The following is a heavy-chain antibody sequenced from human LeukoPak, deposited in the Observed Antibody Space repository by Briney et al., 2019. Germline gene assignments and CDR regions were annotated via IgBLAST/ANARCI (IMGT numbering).Heavy chain of an antibody. J-gene: IGHJ6*02. CDR1: GFTFSSYS. Sequence: GGSLRLSCAASGFTFSSYSMNWVRQAPGKGLEWVSYISSSSNTIYYADSVKGRFTISRDNAKNSLYLQMNSLRAEDAAVYYCARARGMDVWGQGTTVTVSS. CDR2: ISSSSNTI. CDR3: ARARGMDV. V-gene: IGHV3-48*04.